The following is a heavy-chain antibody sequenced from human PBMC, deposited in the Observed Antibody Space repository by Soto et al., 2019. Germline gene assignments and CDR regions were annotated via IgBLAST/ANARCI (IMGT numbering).Heavy chain of an antibody. CDR2: IYYSGST. Sequence: SETLSLTCTVSGGSISSYYWSWIRQPPGKGLEWIGYIYYSGSTNYNPSLKSRVTISVDTSKNQVSLKLSSVTAADTAVYYCARGATPIGYCTNGVCDAFDYWGQGTLVTVSS. J-gene: IGHJ4*02. V-gene: IGHV4-59*01. CDR3: ARGATPIGYCTNGVCDAFDY. CDR1: GGSISSYY. D-gene: IGHD2-8*01.